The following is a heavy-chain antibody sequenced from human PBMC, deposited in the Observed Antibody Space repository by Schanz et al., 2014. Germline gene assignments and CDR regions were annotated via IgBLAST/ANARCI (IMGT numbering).Heavy chain of an antibody. CDR2: ISDSGTYT. CDR1: GFVFGDYY. J-gene: IGHJ4*02. V-gene: IGHV3-11*05. Sequence: VQVVQSGGGLVKPGGSLRLSCAASGFVFGDYYMTWIRQAPGKGLEWLSYISDSGTYTNYADSVKGRFTISRDNAKSSLYLQMNSLRVEDTAVYYCARVDSSGYFFDNWGQGTRVTVSS. CDR3: ARVDSSGYFFDN. D-gene: IGHD3-22*01.